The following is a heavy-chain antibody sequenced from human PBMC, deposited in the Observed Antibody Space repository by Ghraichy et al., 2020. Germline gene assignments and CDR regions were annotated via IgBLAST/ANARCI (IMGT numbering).Heavy chain of an antibody. CDR1: GFTFSSYA. CDR2: TSSSGGST. CDR3: AKDWGLLWFGKPYDAFDI. D-gene: IGHD3-10*01. J-gene: IGHJ3*02. V-gene: IGHV3-23*01. Sequence: GGSLRLSCAASGFTFSSYAMSWVRQAPGKGLEWVSLTSSSGGSTYYADSVKGRFTVSRDNSKNTLFLQMNSLRAEDTAVYYCAKDWGLLWFGKPYDAFDIWGQGTMVTVSS.